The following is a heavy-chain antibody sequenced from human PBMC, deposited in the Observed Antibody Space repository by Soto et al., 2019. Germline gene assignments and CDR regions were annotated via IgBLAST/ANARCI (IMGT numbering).Heavy chain of an antibody. D-gene: IGHD6-19*01. CDR2: INAGNGNT. V-gene: IGHV1-3*05. Sequence: QVQLVQSGAEEKKPGASVKVSCKASGYTFTGYAMHWVRQAPGHRLEWMGWINAGNGNTKYSQKFQGRVTITRDTSASTAYLALSSLRSEDTAVYYCARAVAVAADFDYWGQGTLVNVS. CDR3: ARAVAVAADFDY. CDR1: GYTFTGYA. J-gene: IGHJ4*02.